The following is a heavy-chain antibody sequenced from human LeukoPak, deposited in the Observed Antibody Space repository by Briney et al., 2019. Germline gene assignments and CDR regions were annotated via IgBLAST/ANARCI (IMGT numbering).Heavy chain of an antibody. CDR3: ARGSRRSVPPAMWGNYYYYYYMDV. V-gene: IGHV4-34*01. CDR1: GGSFSGYY. J-gene: IGHJ6*03. CDR2: INHRGST. D-gene: IGHD2-2*01. Sequence: PSETLSLTCAVYGGSFSGYYWSWIRQPPGKGREWIGEINHRGSTNYNPSLKSRVTISVDTSKNQFSLKLSSVTAADTAVYYCARGSRRSVPPAMWGNYYYYYYMDVWGKGTTVTVSS.